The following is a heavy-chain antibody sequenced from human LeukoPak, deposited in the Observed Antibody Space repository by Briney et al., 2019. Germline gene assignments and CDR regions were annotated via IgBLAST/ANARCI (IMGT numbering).Heavy chain of an antibody. D-gene: IGHD6-19*01. CDR2: IWYDGSQK. V-gene: IGHV3-33*01. J-gene: IGHJ4*02. Sequence: PGGSLRLSCAASGYTFSSHGMYWVRQAPGKGLEWVPLIWYDGSQKYYADAVKGRFTISRDNSKNTLSLQMDSLRAEDTAVYFCARLYSSGWADYWGQGTLVTVSS. CDR3: ARLYSSGWADY. CDR1: GYTFSSHG.